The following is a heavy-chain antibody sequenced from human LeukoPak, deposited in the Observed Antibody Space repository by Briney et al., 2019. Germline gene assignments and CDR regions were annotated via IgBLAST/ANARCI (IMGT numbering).Heavy chain of an antibody. CDR2: INNYSGTT. CDR3: ARGAQRGYSSSWPLLVDY. CDR1: GYTFTTYG. D-gene: IGHD6-13*01. Sequence: ASVKVSCTTSGYTFTTYGISWVRQAPGQGLEWMGWINNYSGTTSYAQKVQGRFTLTRDTSTSTAYMELRSLRSDDTAVYYCARGAQRGYSSSWPLLVDYWGQGTLVTVSS. J-gene: IGHJ4*02. V-gene: IGHV1-18*01.